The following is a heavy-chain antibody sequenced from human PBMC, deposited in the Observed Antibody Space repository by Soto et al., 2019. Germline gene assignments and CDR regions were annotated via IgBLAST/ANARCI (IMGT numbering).Heavy chain of an antibody. CDR3: VRVVAIPGYPDN. J-gene: IGHJ4*02. CDR1: GCTFSSYA. V-gene: IGHV1-69*13. D-gene: IGHD5-12*01. Sequence: ASVKVSCKTSGCTFSSYAISWVRQAPGQGLEWMGGIVPIVDTSTYAQKFQGRVTITADESTSTVYMELSSLRSDDTAVYYCVRVVAIPGYPDNWRQGTLVTVSS. CDR2: IVPIVDTS.